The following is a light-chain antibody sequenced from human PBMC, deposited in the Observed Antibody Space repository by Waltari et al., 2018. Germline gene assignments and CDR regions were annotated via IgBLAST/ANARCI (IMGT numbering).Light chain of an antibody. V-gene: IGLV2-14*01. CDR1: SSDVGGYNY. J-gene: IGLJ2*01. Sequence: QSALTQPASVSGSPGQSITISCTGPSSDVGGYNYVSWYQQRPGQAPQLLIYAVRNRPSGVSNRFSGSKSGNPASLTISGLQAEDEADYYCSSYTSSSTVVFGGGTKLTVL. CDR3: SSYTSSSTVV. CDR2: AVR.